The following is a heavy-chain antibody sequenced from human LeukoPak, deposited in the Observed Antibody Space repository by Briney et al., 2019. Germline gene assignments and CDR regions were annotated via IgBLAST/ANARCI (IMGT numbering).Heavy chain of an antibody. CDR2: ISTYNGNT. CDR3: ARGTYGDY. Sequence: ASVKLSCKASGYTFTSYGISWVRQAPGQGLEWMGWISTYNGNTESAQKFQGRVTMTTDTSTSTGYMELRSLRSDDTAVYYCARGTYGDYWGQGPLVTVSS. J-gene: IGHJ4*02. V-gene: IGHV1-18*04. D-gene: IGHD3-10*01. CDR1: GYTFTSYG.